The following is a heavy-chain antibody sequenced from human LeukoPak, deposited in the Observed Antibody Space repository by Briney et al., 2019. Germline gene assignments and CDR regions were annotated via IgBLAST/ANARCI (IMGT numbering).Heavy chain of an antibody. CDR2: INPNSGAT. CDR1: GYTFTGYY. Sequence: ASVKVFCEASGYTFTGYYIHWVRQAPGQGLEWMGWINPNSGATNNAQKFQGRVTVSRDTSISTAYMEVSKLRSDDTAVYYCARSGISTIPNFDYWDQGTLVTVSS. D-gene: IGHD3-3*01. V-gene: IGHV1-2*02. J-gene: IGHJ4*02. CDR3: ARSGISTIPNFDY.